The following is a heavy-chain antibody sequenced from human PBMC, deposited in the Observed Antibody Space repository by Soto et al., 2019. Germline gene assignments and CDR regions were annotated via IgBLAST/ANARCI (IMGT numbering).Heavy chain of an antibody. Sequence: PSETLSLTCTVSGGSISSYYWSWIRQPPGKGLEWIGYIYYSGSTNYNPSLKSRVTISVDTSKNQFSLKLSSVTAADTAVYYCATTVNWALDYWGQGTLVTVSS. J-gene: IGHJ4*02. V-gene: IGHV4-59*01. CDR3: ATTVNWALDY. CDR2: IYYSGST. D-gene: IGHD7-27*01. CDR1: GGSISSYY.